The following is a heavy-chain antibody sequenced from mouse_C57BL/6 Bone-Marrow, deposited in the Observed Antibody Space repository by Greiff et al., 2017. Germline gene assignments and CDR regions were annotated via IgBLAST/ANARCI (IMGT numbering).Heavy chain of an antibody. Sequence: QVQLQQSGPGLVQPSPSLSITCTVSGFSLTSYGVHWVRQSPGQGLEWLGVIWRGGSADYNAAFMSRLSITKDNSKGQVLFKMNSLEDDATAIYDCDKNAGTEYIDYWGQGTTLTVSS. CDR3: DKNAGTEYIDY. J-gene: IGHJ2*01. CDR1: GFSLTSYG. D-gene: IGHD4-1*01. CDR2: IWRGGSA. V-gene: IGHV2-5*01.